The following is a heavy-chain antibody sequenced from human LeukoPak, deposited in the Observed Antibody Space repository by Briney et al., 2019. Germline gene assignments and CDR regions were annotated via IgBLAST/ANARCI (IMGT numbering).Heavy chain of an antibody. Sequence: GGSLRLSCAASGFTFSSYAMSWVRQTPGKGLEWVSGISGSGGSTYYADSVKGRFTISRDSSKNTLYLQMNSLRAEDTAVYYCARGDTAMGFDYWGQGTLVTVSS. CDR1: GFTFSSYA. J-gene: IGHJ4*02. CDR3: ARGDTAMGFDY. V-gene: IGHV3-23*01. D-gene: IGHD5-18*01. CDR2: ISGSGGST.